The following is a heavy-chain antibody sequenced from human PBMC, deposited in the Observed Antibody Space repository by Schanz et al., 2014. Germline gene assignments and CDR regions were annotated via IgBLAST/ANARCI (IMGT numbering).Heavy chain of an antibody. V-gene: IGHV3-15*01. J-gene: IGHJ4*02. Sequence: EVQLVESGGGLVKPGGSLRLSCAASTSIFNHAWMSWVRQAPGKGLEWLGRIKSKTDGETTDYAAPVKGRFSISRDDSQSTLYLQMNSLRAEDTAVYYCARIGGSVFDYWAQGTLVTVSS. D-gene: IGHD3-10*01. CDR1: TSIFNHAW. CDR3: ARIGGSVFDY. CDR2: IKSKTDGETT.